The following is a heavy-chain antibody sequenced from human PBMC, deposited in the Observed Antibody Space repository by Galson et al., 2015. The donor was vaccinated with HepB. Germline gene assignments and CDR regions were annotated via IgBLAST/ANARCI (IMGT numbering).Heavy chain of an antibody. V-gene: IGHV1-46*04. J-gene: IGHJ3*02. Sequence: SVKVSCKASGYTFTSYYMHWVRQAPGQGLEWMGIINPSGGSTSYAQKLQGRVTMTRDTSTSTVYMELSSLRSEDTAVYYCARRAAPRIFGPYAFDIWGQGTMVTVSS. CDR3: ARRAAPRIFGPYAFDI. D-gene: IGHD2/OR15-2a*01. CDR2: INPSGGST. CDR1: GYTFTSYY.